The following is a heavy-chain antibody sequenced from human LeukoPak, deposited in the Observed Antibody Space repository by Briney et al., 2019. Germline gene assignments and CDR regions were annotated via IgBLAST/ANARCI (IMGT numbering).Heavy chain of an antibody. V-gene: IGHV4-34*01. Sequence: KASETLSLTCAVYGGSFSGYYWSWIRQPPGKGLEWIGEINHSGSTNYNPSLKSRVTISVDTSKNQFSLKLSSVTAADTAVYYCASLSRRTAAGTRWFDPWGQGTLVTVPS. CDR1: GGSFSGYY. J-gene: IGHJ5*02. D-gene: IGHD6-13*01. CDR2: INHSGST. CDR3: ASLSRRTAAGTRWFDP.